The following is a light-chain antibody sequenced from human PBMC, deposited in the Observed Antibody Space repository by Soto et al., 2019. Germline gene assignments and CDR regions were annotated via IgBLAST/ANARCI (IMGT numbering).Light chain of an antibody. V-gene: IGKV1-39*01. CDR1: QSISSY. J-gene: IGKJ2*01. Sequence: DIQMTQSPSSLSASVGDRVTITCRASQSISSYLNWYQQKPGRAPRLMIYAASNLQSGVPSGFSGSGSGTEFTLTISSLHPEDFATYYCQQSYSTPYTFGQGTKLEIK. CDR2: AAS. CDR3: QQSYSTPYT.